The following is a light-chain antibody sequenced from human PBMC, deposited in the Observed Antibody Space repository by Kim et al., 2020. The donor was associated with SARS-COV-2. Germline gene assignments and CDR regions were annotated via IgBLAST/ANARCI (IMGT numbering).Light chain of an antibody. V-gene: IGLV2-14*03. CDR2: DVS. CDR3: SSYTSSSTLDV. CDR1: SSDVGGYNY. J-gene: IGLJ1*01. Sequence: ITSACTGTSSDVGGYNYVSLYQHHPRKAPKLMIYDVSNRPSGFSIRFSVSKSGNTASLTISVLQAEDEAEYYCSSYTSSSTLDVFGTGTKVTVL.